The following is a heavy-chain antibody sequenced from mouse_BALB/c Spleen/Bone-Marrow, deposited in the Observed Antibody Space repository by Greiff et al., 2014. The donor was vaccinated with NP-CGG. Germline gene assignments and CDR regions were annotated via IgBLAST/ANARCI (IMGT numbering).Heavy chain of an antibody. CDR3: AREGGAMDY. J-gene: IGHJ4*01. CDR1: GFTFSDYG. CDR2: ISNLAYSI. Sequence: DVMLVESGGGLVQPGGSRKLSCAASGFTFSDYGMAWVRQAPGKGPEWVAFISNLAYSICYADTVTGRFTISRENAKNTLYLEMSSLRSEDTAMYYCAREGGAMDYWGQGTSVTVSS. V-gene: IGHV5-15*02.